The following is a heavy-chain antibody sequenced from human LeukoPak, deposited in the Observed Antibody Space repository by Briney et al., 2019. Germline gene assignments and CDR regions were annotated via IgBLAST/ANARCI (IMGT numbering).Heavy chain of an antibody. CDR2: INSDGSTT. CDR1: GFTFSSYG. CDR3: VRVDGRY. D-gene: IGHD2-2*03. Sequence: GGSLRLSCAASGFTFSSYGMHWVRQGPGQGLVWVSRINSDGSTTNYADSVQGRFTISRDNAKNTLYLQMNSLRGEDTAVYYCVRVDGRYWGQGTLVTVS. V-gene: IGHV3-74*01. J-gene: IGHJ1*01.